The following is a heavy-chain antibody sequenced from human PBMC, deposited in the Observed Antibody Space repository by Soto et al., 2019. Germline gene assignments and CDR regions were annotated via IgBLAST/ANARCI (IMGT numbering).Heavy chain of an antibody. J-gene: IGHJ5*02. CDR2: MYHSGST. CDR3: ARAHCSGGSCYSVQPWFDP. Sequence: QVQLQESGPGLVKPSGTLSLTCAVSGGSISSSNWWSWVRQPPGKGLEWIGEMYHSGSTNHNPSLKSRVTISVDKSKNEFTLKLSSVTAADMAVYYCARAHCSGGSCYSVQPWFDPWGQGTLVTVSS. V-gene: IGHV4-4*02. CDR1: GGSISSSNW. D-gene: IGHD2-15*01.